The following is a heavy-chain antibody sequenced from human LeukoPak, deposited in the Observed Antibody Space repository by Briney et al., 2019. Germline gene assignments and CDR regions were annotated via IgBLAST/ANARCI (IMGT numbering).Heavy chain of an antibody. V-gene: IGHV1-69*05. CDR3: VGYCSGGSCGSGFDP. Sequence: SVKVSCKASGGTFSSYAISWVRQAPGQGLEWMGGIIPIFGTANYAQKFQGRVTITTDESTSTVYMELSSLRSEDTAVYYCVGYCSGGSCGSGFDPWGQGTLVTVSS. D-gene: IGHD2-15*01. CDR2: IIPIFGTA. CDR1: GGTFSSYA. J-gene: IGHJ5*02.